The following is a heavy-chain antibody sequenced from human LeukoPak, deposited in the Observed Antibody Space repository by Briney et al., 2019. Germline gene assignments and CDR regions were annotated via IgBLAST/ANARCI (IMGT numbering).Heavy chain of an antibody. J-gene: IGHJ1*01. CDR1: GFTFSSYW. V-gene: IGHV3-30*18. CDR3: AKDPPYFQH. Sequence: GGSLRLSCAASGFTFSSYWMSWVRQAPGKGLEWVAVISYDGSNKYYVDSVKGRFTISRDNSKNTLYLQMNSLRAEDTAVYYCAKDPPYFQHWGQGTLVTVSS. CDR2: ISYDGSNK.